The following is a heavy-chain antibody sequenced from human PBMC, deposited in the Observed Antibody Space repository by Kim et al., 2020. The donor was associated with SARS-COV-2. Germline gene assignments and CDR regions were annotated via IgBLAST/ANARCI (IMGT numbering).Heavy chain of an antibody. D-gene: IGHD3-16*01. V-gene: IGHV3-11*04. CDR1: GFTFSHST. J-gene: IGHJ1*01. CDR2: ISSNGGAV. CDR3: AKAGSFGYDN. Sequence: GGSLRLSCSASGFTFSHSTMSWIRQAPGKGLEWVSSISSNGGAVYYADSVRGRFTISRDNANNSLFLQMHRLRIDETAVYYCAKAGSFGYDNWGQGIPVTVSS.